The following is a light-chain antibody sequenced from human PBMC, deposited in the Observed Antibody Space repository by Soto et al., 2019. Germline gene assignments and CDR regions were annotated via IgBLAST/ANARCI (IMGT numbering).Light chain of an antibody. V-gene: IGKV3-11*01. CDR2: DAY. CDR1: QSFRGL. J-gene: IGKJ3*01. Sequence: EVVLTQSPVTLSLSPGERATLSCRASQSFRGLLAWYQQKPGQAPRLLIYDAYNRATGIPPRFSGSGSGTDFALTISRLEPEDFAVYYCQQYGAPPLTFGPGTKVD. CDR3: QQYGAPPLT.